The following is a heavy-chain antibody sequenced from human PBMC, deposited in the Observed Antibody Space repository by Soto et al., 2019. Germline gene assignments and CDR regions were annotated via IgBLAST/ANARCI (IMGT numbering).Heavy chain of an antibody. CDR2: ICYSGKT. D-gene: IGHD3-22*01. V-gene: IGHV4-59*01. Sequence: SETLSLTCSVSGGSMSSYYWSWVRQPPGKGLEWIGYICYSGKTNYNPSLKSLVTISVDTSKNHFSLRLTSVTAADTAVYYCARERTPTYHYDSSGYDDFDIWGQGTMVTVSS. J-gene: IGHJ3*02. CDR1: GGSMSSYY. CDR3: ARERTPTYHYDSSGYDDFDI.